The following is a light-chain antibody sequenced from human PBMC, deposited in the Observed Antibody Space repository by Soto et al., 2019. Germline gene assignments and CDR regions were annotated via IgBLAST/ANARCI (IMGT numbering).Light chain of an antibody. J-gene: IGLJ2*01. V-gene: IGLV1-36*01. Sequence: QSVLTQPPSVSEAPRQRVTISCSGSSSNIGNNAVNWYQQLPGKAPKLLIYYDDLLPSGVSDRFSGSKSGTSASLAISGLQSEDEDDYYCAALDDSLNGVVFGGGTKLAVL. CDR1: SSNIGNNA. CDR3: AALDDSLNGVV. CDR2: YDD.